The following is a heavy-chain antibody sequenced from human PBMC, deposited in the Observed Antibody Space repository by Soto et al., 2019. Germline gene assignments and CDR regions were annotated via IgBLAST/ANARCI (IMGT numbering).Heavy chain of an antibody. CDR3: ASLGVIVGPTGVDY. V-gene: IGHV3-21*01. CDR1: GFTFSSYA. CDR2: ISSSSSYI. Sequence: EVQLLESGGGLVQPGGSLRLSCAASGFTFSSYAMSWVRQAPGKGLEWVSAISSSSSYIYYADSVKGRFTISRDNAKNSLYLQMNSLRAEDTAVYYCASLGVIVGPTGVDYWGQGTLVTVSS. D-gene: IGHD1-26*01. J-gene: IGHJ4*02.